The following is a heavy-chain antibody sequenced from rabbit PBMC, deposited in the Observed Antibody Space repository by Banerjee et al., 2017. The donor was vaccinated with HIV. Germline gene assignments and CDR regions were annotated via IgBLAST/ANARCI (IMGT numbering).Heavy chain of an antibody. CDR1: GFDLSSYYD. V-gene: IGHV1S40*01. CDR2: INTGSGGA. CDR3: ARDLAGAIGWNFNL. Sequence: LEESGGDLVKPGASLTLTCTASGFDLSSYYDMCWVRQAPGKGLEWIACINTGSGGAYYANWAKGRFTISKTSSTTVMLQMTSLTAADTATYFCARDLAGAIGWNFNLWGPGTLVTVS. J-gene: IGHJ4*01. D-gene: IGHD4-1*01.